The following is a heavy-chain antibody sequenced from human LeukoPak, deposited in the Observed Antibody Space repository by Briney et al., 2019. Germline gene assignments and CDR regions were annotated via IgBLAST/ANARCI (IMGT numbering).Heavy chain of an antibody. V-gene: IGHV3-7*01. J-gene: IGHJ4*02. Sequence: PGGTLRLSCAASGFTFSSYWMSWVRQAPGKGLEWVANIKQDGREKYYVDSVKGRFTISRDNSKNTLYLQMNSLRAEDTAVYYCAKGPYYYFDYWGQGTLVTVSS. CDR2: IKQDGREK. CDR3: AKGPYYYFDY. D-gene: IGHD3-10*01. CDR1: GFTFSSYW.